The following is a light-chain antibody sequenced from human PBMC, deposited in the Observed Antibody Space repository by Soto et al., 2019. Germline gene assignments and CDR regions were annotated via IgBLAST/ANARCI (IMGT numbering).Light chain of an antibody. V-gene: IGLV2-14*01. J-gene: IGLJ2*01. CDR2: DVS. CDR3: SSYTSSSTEV. CDR1: SSDVGGYNY. Sequence: QSALTQPASVSGSPGQSITFSCTGTSSDVGGYNYVSWYQQHPGKAPKLMIYDVSNRPSGVSNRFSGSKSGNTASLTISGLQAEDEADYYCSSYTSSSTEVFGGGTQLTVL.